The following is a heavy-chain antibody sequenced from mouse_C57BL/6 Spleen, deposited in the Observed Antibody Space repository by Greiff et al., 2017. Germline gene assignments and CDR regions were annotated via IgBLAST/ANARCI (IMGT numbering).Heavy chain of an antibody. D-gene: IGHD3-2*02. V-gene: IGHV1-19*01. CDR1: GYTFTDYY. Sequence: EVKLVESGPVLVKPGASVKMSCKASGYTFTDYYMNWVKQSHGKSLEWIGVINPYNGGTSYNQKFKGKATLTVDKSSSTAYMELNSLTSEDSAVYYCARESSEAMDYWGQGTSVTVSS. CDR3: ARESSEAMDY. CDR2: INPYNGGT. J-gene: IGHJ4*01.